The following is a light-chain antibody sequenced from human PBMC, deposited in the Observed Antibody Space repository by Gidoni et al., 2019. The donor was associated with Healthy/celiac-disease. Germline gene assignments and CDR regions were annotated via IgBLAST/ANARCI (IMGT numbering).Light chain of an antibody. CDR2: AAS. CDR3: QHANSFPLT. J-gene: IGKJ4*01. Sequence: MRITKPPSSVSASVVDRVTITGREGQGISGWLAWYQQKPGKAPKLLIYAASRLQSVVPSRFSGSGHGTYFTLTISSLQPEDFATYYRQHANSFPLTFGGGTQVEIK. V-gene: IGKV1-12*01. CDR1: QGISGW.